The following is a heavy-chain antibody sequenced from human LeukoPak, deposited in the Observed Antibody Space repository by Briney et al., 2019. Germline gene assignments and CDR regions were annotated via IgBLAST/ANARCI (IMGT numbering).Heavy chain of an antibody. V-gene: IGHV3-66*04. CDR2: IYSSGST. CDR3: ARRGYGDYAPFDY. D-gene: IGHD4-17*01. J-gene: IGHJ4*02. Sequence: GGSLRLSCAVSGSTVGSNYLTWVRQAPGKGLEWVSIIYSSGSTNYADSVKGRFTISRDNSKNTLYLQMDSLRAEDTAVYYCARRGYGDYAPFDYWGQGTLVTVSS. CDR1: GSTVGSNY.